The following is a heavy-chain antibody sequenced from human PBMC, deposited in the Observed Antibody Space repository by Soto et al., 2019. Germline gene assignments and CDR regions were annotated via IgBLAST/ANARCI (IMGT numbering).Heavy chain of an antibody. Sequence: EVQLVESGGGLVQPGGSLRLSCAASGFTFSTYGMNWVRQAPGKGLEWVSYIISSGITIYYADSVKGRFTISRDNAKNSLYLQMNSLRAEDSAVYYCARHQDTSVWRFDDWGQGALVTVSS. CDR3: ARHQDTSVWRFDD. V-gene: IGHV3-48*03. J-gene: IGHJ4*02. CDR1: GFTFSTYG. D-gene: IGHD2-2*01. CDR2: IISSGITI.